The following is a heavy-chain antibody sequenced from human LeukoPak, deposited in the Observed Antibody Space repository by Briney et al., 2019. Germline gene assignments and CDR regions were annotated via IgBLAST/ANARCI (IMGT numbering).Heavy chain of an antibody. D-gene: IGHD4-17*01. Sequence: SETLSLTCTVSGGSISSGSYYWSWIRQPAGKGLEWIGRTYTSGSTNYNPSLKSRVTISVDTSKNQFSLKLSSVTAADTAVYYCARNAGYGDYYYYYMDVWGKGTTVTVSS. CDR2: TYTSGST. CDR1: GGSISSGSYY. V-gene: IGHV4-61*02. J-gene: IGHJ6*03. CDR3: ARNAGYGDYYYYYMDV.